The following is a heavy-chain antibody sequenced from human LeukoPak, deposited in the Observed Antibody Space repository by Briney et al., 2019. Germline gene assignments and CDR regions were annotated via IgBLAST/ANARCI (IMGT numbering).Heavy chain of an antibody. CDR1: GGSFSGYY. J-gene: IGHJ4*02. Sequence: SETLSLTCAVYGGSFSGYYWSWIRQPPGKGLEWIGEINHSGSTNYNPSLTSRVTISVDTSKNQFSLKLSSVTAADTAAYYCARGRTRGFDYWGQGTLVTVSS. D-gene: IGHD3-10*01. V-gene: IGHV4-34*01. CDR2: INHSGST. CDR3: ARGRTRGFDY.